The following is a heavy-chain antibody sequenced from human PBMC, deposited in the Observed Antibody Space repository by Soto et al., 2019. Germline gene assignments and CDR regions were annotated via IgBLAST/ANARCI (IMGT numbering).Heavy chain of an antibody. D-gene: IGHD5-18*01. CDR3: ARHWDTAMVTGFDY. CDR1: GGTFSSYA. CDR2: IIPIFGTA. V-gene: IGHV1-69*13. Sequence: ASVKVSCKASGGTFSSYAISWVRQAPGQGLEWMGGIIPIFGTANYAQKFQGRVTITADESTSTAYMELSSLRSEDTAVYYCARHWDTAMVTGFDYWGQGTLVTVSS. J-gene: IGHJ4*02.